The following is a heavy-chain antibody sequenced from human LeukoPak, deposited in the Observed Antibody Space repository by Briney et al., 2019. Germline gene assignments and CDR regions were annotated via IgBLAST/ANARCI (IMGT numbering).Heavy chain of an antibody. CDR2: ISGGGGST. D-gene: IGHD1-26*01. CDR1: GFTFTSYS. V-gene: IGHV3-23*01. CDR3: ARVVGATKVLDY. J-gene: IGHJ4*02. Sequence: GGSLRLSCAASGFTFTSYSMNWVRQAPGKGLEWVSTISGGGGSTYYADSVKGRFTISRDNSKNTLYLQMNSLRAEDTAVYYCARVVGATKVLDYWGQGTLVTVSS.